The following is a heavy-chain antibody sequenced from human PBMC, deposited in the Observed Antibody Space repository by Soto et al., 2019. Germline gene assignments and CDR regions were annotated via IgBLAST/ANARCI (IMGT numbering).Heavy chain of an antibody. V-gene: IGHV3-30-3*01. CDR3: ARALGEAATIYY. CDR2: ISYDGSNK. D-gene: IGHD6-25*01. Sequence: GGSLRLSCAASGFTFSSYAMHWVRQAPGKGLEWVAVISYDGSNKYYADSVKGRFTISRDNSKNTLYLQMNSLRAEDTAVYYCARALGEAATIYYWGQGTLVTVSS. CDR1: GFTFSSYA. J-gene: IGHJ4*02.